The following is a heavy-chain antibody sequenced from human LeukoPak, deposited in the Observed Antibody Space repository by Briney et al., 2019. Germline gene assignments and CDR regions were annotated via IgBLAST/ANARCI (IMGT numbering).Heavy chain of an antibody. Sequence: GASVKVSYKASGGTFSSYAISWVRQAPGQGLEWMGGIIPIFGTANYAQKFQGRVTITADESTSTAYMELSSLRSEDTAVYYCARSGRAVATLNWFDPWGQGTLVTVSS. J-gene: IGHJ5*02. V-gene: IGHV1-69*13. D-gene: IGHD6-19*01. CDR3: ARSGRAVATLNWFDP. CDR1: GGTFSSYA. CDR2: IIPIFGTA.